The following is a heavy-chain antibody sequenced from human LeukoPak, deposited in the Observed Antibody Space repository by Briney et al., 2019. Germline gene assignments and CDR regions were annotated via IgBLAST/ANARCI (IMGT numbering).Heavy chain of an antibody. CDR1: GFTFSSYA. J-gene: IGHJ4*02. CDR3: SSPYFDY. CDR2: ISYDGSNK. V-gene: IGHV3-30-3*01. Sequence: GGSLRLSCAASGFTFSSYAMHWVRQAPGKGLEWVAVISYDGSNKYYADSVKGRFTISRDNSKNTLYLQMNSLRAEDTAVYYCSSPYFDYWGQGTLVTVSS.